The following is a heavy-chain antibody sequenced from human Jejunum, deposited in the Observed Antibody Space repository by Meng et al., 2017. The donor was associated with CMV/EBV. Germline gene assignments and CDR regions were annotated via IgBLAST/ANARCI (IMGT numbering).Heavy chain of an antibody. CDR3: AKDHCGGDCYNSGWFDP. CDR1: FSSLC. J-gene: IGHJ5*02. V-gene: IGHV3-33*06. D-gene: IGHD2-21*01. Sequence: FSSLCIPWVRPTPGKGLEWLTVIWYDGSNTYYADSVKGRFIISRDNSRNTLYLQMNSLTVEDTAVYYCAKDHCGGDCYNSGWFDPWGQGTLVTVSS. CDR2: IWYDGSNT.